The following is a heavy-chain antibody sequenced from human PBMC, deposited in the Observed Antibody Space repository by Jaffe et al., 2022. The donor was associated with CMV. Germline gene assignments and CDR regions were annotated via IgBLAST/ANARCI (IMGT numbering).Heavy chain of an antibody. CDR2: IKSKTDGGTT. Sequence: EVQLVESGGGLVKPGGSLRLSCAASGFTFSNAWMSWVRQAPGKGLEWVGRIKSKTDGGTTDYAAPVKGRFTISRDDSKNTLYLQMNSLKTEDTAVYYCTTERGWYTHTNYYYYGMDVWGQGTTVTVSS. CDR3: TTERGWYTHTNYYYYGMDV. J-gene: IGHJ6*02. V-gene: IGHV3-15*01. CDR1: GFTFSNAW. D-gene: IGHD2-15*01.